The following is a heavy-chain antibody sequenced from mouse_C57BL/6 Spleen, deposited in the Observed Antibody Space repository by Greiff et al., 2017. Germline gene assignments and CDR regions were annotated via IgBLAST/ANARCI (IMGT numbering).Heavy chain of an antibody. CDR2: ISYDGSN. J-gene: IGHJ1*03. CDR3: ARGTDWYFDV. Sequence: EVKLVESGPGLVKPSQSLSLTCSVTGYSITSGYYWNWIRQFPGNKLEWMGYISYDGSNNYNPSLKNRISITRDTSKNQFFLKLNSVTTEDTATYYCARGTDWYFDVWGTGTTVTVSS. CDR1: GYSITSGYY. V-gene: IGHV3-6*01.